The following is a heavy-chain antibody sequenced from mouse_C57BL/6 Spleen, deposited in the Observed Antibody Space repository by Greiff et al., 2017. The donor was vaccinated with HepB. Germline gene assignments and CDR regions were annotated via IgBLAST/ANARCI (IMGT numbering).Heavy chain of an antibody. CDR3: ARRDYYGSSYVYYAMDY. J-gene: IGHJ4*01. Sequence: EVHLVESGGGLVKPGGSLKLSCAASGFTFSDYGMHWVRQAPEKGLEWVAYISSGSSTIYYADTVKGRFTISRDNAKNTLFLQMTSLRSEDTAMYYCARRDYYGSSYVYYAMDYWGQGTSVTVSS. V-gene: IGHV5-17*01. D-gene: IGHD1-1*01. CDR1: GFTFSDYG. CDR2: ISSGSSTI.